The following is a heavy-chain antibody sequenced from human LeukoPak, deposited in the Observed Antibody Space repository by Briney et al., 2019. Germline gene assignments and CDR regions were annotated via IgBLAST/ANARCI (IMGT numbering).Heavy chain of an antibody. CDR3: AKDIADYPGGGSYFDY. V-gene: IGHV3-9*01. CDR1: GFTFDDYA. D-gene: IGHD3-16*01. Sequence: GRSLRLSCAASGFTFDDYAMHWVRHAPGKGLEWVSGISWNSGSIGYADSVKGRFTISRDNAKNSLYLQMNSLRAEDTALYYCAKDIADYPGGGSYFDYWGQGTLVTVSS. J-gene: IGHJ4*02. CDR2: ISWNSGSI.